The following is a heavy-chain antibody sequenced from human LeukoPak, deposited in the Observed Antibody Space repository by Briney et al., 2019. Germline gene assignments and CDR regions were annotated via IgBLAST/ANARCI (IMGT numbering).Heavy chain of an antibody. J-gene: IGHJ4*02. V-gene: IGHV3-30-3*01. D-gene: IGHD1-7*01. CDR2: ISKDGSDK. Sequence: GGSLRLSCAASGFTFSSYAMSWVRQAPGKGLEWVAVISKDGSDKYYPGSVRGRFTISRDNSKNTTYLQMDSLRAEDTAIYYCARDYWWNYDYWGQGTLVTVSS. CDR1: GFTFSSYA. CDR3: ARDYWWNYDY.